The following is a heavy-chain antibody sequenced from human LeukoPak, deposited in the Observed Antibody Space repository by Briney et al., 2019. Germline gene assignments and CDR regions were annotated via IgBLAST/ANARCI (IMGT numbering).Heavy chain of an antibody. D-gene: IGHD5-12*01. CDR1: GYTFSSYG. J-gene: IGHJ4*02. V-gene: IGHV1-8*02. Sequence: ASVKVSCKASGYTFSSYGITWVRQAPGQGLEWMGWISTYSGNTGYAQKFQGRVTMTRNTSISTAYMELSSLRSEDTAVYYCARGMVATLDFDYWGQGTLVTVSS. CDR2: ISTYSGNT. CDR3: ARGMVATLDFDY.